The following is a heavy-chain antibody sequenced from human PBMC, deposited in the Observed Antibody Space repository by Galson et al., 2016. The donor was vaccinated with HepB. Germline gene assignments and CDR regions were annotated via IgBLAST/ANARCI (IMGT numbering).Heavy chain of an antibody. Sequence: QSGAEVKKPGASVKVSCKASGYTFTSYNVHWVRQAPGQGLEWMGIINPSGGSTSYAQKFQGRVTMTRDTSTSTVYMELSSLRFEDTAVYYCARLSAPAGNYWGQGTLVTVSS. J-gene: IGHJ4*02. D-gene: IGHD6-19*01. CDR2: INPSGGST. CDR3: ARLSAPAGNY. CDR1: GYTFTSYN. V-gene: IGHV1-46*01.